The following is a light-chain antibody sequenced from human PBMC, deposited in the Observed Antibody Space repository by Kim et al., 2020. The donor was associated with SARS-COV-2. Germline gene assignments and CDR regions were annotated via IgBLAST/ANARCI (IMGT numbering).Light chain of an antibody. CDR3: NSRDSNDNVV. CDR1: SLRSYY. Sequence: VAWGQAVSITCQRDSLRSYYATWYQQKPGQAPILVIYGKNNRPSGIPDRFSGSSSGNTASLTITGTQAGDEADYYCNSRDSNDNVVFGGGTQLTVL. J-gene: IGLJ2*01. CDR2: GKN. V-gene: IGLV3-19*01.